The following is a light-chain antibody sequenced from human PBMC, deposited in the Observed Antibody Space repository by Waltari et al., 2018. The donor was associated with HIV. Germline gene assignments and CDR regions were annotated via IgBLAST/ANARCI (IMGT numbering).Light chain of an antibody. CDR1: SVAYKG. CDR3: QVWDTSSDHPAF. CDR2: DYT. Sequence: SYVLTQPPSVSVAPGQTAKISCWGQSVAYKGVQWDQQKPGQAPILVIYDYTDRPTGIPERFSGSSSGNTATLTVTMVEAGDEADYYCQVWDTSSDHPAFFGGGTKLTVV. J-gene: IGLJ2*01. V-gene: IGLV3-21*02.